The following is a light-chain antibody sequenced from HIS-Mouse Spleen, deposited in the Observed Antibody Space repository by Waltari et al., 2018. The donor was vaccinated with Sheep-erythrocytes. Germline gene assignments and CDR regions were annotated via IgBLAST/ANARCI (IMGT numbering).Light chain of an antibody. CDR2: KDS. J-gene: IGLJ2*01. CDR1: ALPKQY. V-gene: IGLV3-25*03. CDR3: QSADSSGTYRV. Sequence: SYELTQPPSVSVSPGQTARITFSGDALPKQYVSWYQQKPCQAPVLVIYKDSERPSGIPERFSGSSSGTTVTLTISGVQAEDEADYYCQSADSSGTYRVFGGGTKLTVL.